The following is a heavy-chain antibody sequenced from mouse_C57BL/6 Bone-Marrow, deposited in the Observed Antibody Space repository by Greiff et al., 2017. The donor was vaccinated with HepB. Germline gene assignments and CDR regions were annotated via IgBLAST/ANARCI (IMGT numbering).Heavy chain of an antibody. Sequence: VKLQQPGAELVRPGTSVKLSCKASGYTFTSYWMHWVKQRPGQGLEWIGVIDPSDSYTNYNQKFKGKATLTVDTSSSTAYMQLSSLTSEDSAVYYCASGSSYAMDYWGQGTSVTVSS. CDR1: GYTFTSYW. CDR2: IDPSDSYT. J-gene: IGHJ4*01. D-gene: IGHD1-1*01. V-gene: IGHV1-59*01. CDR3: ASGSSYAMDY.